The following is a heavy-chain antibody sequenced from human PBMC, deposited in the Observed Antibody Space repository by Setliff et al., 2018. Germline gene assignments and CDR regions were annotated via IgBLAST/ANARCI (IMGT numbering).Heavy chain of an antibody. CDR2: IYSSGST. CDR3: ARRRGIDDY. Sequence: SETLSLTCTVSGGSISSGDYYWSWIRQPPGKGLEWIGYIYSSGSTYYNPSLKSRVSISVDTSKNQFSLKLSSVTAADTAVYYCARRRGIDDYWGQGTLVTVS. J-gene: IGHJ4*02. CDR1: GGSISSGDYY. V-gene: IGHV4-30-4*08.